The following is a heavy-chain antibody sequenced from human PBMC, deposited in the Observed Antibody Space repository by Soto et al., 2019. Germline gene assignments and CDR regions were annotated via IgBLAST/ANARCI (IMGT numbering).Heavy chain of an antibody. D-gene: IGHD2-2*01. CDR3: AKDLDIVVVPSALDY. J-gene: IGHJ4*02. Sequence: GGSLRLSCAASGFTFRSYAMSWVRQAPGKGLEWVSVIKGSGGSTYYADSVKGRFTISRDNSKNTLYLQMNSLRAEDTAIYYCAKDLDIVVVPSALDYWGQGTLVTVSS. CDR1: GFTFRSYA. CDR2: IKGSGGST. V-gene: IGHV3-23*01.